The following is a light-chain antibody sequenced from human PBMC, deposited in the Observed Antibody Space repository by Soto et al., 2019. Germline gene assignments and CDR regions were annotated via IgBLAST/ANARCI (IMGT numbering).Light chain of an antibody. CDR1: SSDVGGDNY. Sequence: QPVLTQPRSVSGSPGQSVNISCTGTSSDVGGDNYVSWYQQHPGKAPKVMIYDVSKRPSGVPDRFSGSKSGNTASLTISGLQAEDEADYYCCSYEGRSVVFGEGTKVTVL. CDR3: CSYEGRSVV. CDR2: DVS. J-gene: IGLJ2*01. V-gene: IGLV2-11*01.